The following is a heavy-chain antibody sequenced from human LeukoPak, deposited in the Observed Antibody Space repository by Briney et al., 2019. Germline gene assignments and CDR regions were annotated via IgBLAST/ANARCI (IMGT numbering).Heavy chain of an antibody. Sequence: PSETLSLTCAVHGGSFRGYYWSWIRQPPGKGLEWIGEINHSGSTNYNPSLKSRVTISVDTSKNQFSLKLSSVTAADTAVYYCARDGGIPFDYWGQGTLVTVSS. V-gene: IGHV4-34*01. CDR1: GGSFRGYY. CDR3: ARDGGIPFDY. D-gene: IGHD4-23*01. CDR2: INHSGST. J-gene: IGHJ4*02.